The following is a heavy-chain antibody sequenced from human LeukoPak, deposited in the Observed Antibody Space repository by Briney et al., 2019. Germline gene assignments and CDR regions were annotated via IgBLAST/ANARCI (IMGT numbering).Heavy chain of an antibody. Sequence: APVKVSCKASGYTFTGYYMHWVRQAPGQGLEWMGWINPNSGGTNYAQKFQGRVTMTRDTSISTAYMELSRLRSDDTAVYYCARDLRYDILTGFVDAFDIWGQGTMVTVSS. J-gene: IGHJ3*02. CDR1: GYTFTGYY. CDR2: INPNSGGT. V-gene: IGHV1-2*02. CDR3: ARDLRYDILTGFVDAFDI. D-gene: IGHD3-9*01.